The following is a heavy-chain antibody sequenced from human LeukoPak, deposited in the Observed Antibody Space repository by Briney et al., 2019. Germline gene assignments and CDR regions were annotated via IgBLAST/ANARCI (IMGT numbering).Heavy chain of an antibody. D-gene: IGHD4-17*01. J-gene: IGHJ4*02. CDR3: ARDLRHYGDYFLDY. V-gene: IGHV3-11*06. Sequence: SVTGRFTISRDNAKNSLYLQANSLRAEDTAVYYCARDLRHYGDYFLDYWGQGTLVTVSS.